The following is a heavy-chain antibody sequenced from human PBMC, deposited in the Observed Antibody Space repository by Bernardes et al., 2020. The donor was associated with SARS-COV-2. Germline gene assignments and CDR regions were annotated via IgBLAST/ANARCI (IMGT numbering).Heavy chain of an antibody. V-gene: IGHV3-23*01. D-gene: IGHD2-21*02. J-gene: IGHJ4*02. CDR1: GITFGGQA. Sequence: GGSLRLSCTASGITFGGQAMSWARQAPGKGLEWVSTLNYSGSRTHYADSVKGRFTISRDNSRNTLSLQMNSLRAEDTAVYYCATDPSSDSGPDYWGQGTLVTVSS. CDR2: LNYSGSRT. CDR3: ATDPSSDSGPDY.